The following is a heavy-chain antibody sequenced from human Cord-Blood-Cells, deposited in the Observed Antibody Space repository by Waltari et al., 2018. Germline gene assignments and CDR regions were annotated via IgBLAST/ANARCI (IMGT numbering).Heavy chain of an antibody. Sequence: EVQLVESGGGLVKPGRSLRLSCTASGFTFGDYAMSWFRQAPGKGLGWVGFIRSKAYGGTTEYAASVKGRFTISRDDSKSIAYLQMNSLKTEDTAVYYCTRIGYCSSTSCYKVDYWGQGTLVTVSS. CDR2: IRSKAYGGTT. CDR1: GFTFGDYA. J-gene: IGHJ4*02. CDR3: TRIGYCSSTSCYKVDY. D-gene: IGHD2-2*02. V-gene: IGHV3-49*05.